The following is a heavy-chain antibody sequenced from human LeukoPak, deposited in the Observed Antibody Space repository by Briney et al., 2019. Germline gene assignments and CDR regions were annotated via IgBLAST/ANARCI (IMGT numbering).Heavy chain of an antibody. CDR2: IIPILGIA. CDR1: GGTFSSYA. Sequence: ASVKVSCKASGGTFSSYAISWVRQAPGQGLERMGRIIPILGIANYAQKFQGRVTITADKSTSTAYMELSSLRSEDTAVYYCASNRVDYYDGMDVWGQGTTVTVSS. CDR3: ASNRVDYYDGMDV. V-gene: IGHV1-69*04. J-gene: IGHJ6*02.